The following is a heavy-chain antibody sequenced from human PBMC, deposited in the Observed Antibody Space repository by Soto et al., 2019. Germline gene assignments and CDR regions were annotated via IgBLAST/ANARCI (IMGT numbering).Heavy chain of an antibody. J-gene: IGHJ2*01. CDR2: IIPIFGTA. V-gene: IGHV1-69*01. CDR3: ARDGGVHGDYVPGMVWYFDL. D-gene: IGHD4-17*01. Sequence: QVQLVQSGAEVKKPGSSVKVSCKASGGTFSSYAISWVRQAPGQGLEWVGGIIPIFGTANYAQKFQGRVTITADESTSTAYMELSSLRSEDTAVYYCARDGGVHGDYVPGMVWYFDLWGRGTLVTVSS. CDR1: GGTFSSYA.